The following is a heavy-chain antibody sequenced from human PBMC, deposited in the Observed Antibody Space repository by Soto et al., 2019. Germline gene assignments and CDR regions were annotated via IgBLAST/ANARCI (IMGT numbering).Heavy chain of an antibody. Sequence: QLQLQESGSGLVKPSQTLSLTCAVSGGSISSGGYSWSWIRQPPGKGLEWIGYIYHSGSTYYNPSLRSRVTISVDRAKNQFSLKLSSVTAADTAVYYCARVARGGWFDPWGQGTLVTVSS. CDR2: IYHSGST. CDR1: GGSISSGGYS. CDR3: ARVARGGWFDP. J-gene: IGHJ5*02. V-gene: IGHV4-30-2*01. D-gene: IGHD3-10*01.